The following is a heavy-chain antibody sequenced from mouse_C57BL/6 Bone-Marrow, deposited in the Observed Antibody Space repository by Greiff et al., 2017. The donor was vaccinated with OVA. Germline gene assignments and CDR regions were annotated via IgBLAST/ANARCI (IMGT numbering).Heavy chain of an antibody. CDR2: IYPGDGDT. CDR1: GYAFTSYW. J-gene: IGHJ2*01. V-gene: IGHV1-80*01. Sequence: VQLQPSGAELVKPGASVALSCKASGYAFTSYWMYWVKQRPGQGLAWIGQIYPGDGDTNYNGKFKGKATLTADKSSSTAYMQRSSLNSEDSAVYFCARGYFWGQGTTLTVSS. CDR3: ARGYF.